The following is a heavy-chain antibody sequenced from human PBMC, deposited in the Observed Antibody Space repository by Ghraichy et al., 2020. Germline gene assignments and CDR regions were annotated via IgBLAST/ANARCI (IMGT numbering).Heavy chain of an antibody. D-gene: IGHD3-22*01. Sequence: GESLNISCAASGFTFSSYGMHWVRQAPGKGLEWVAFIRYDGSNKYYADSVKGRFTISRDNSKNTLYLQMNSLRAEDTAVYYCAKDGHYYDSSPGAFDIWGQGTMVTVSS. CDR3: AKDGHYYDSSPGAFDI. J-gene: IGHJ3*02. CDR2: IRYDGSNK. CDR1: GFTFSSYG. V-gene: IGHV3-30*02.